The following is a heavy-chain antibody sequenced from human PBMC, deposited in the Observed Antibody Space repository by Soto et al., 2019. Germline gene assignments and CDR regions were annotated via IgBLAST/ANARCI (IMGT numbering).Heavy chain of an antibody. V-gene: IGHV4-30-2*05. CDR1: GGSISSGGYS. CDR2: IYYSGST. J-gene: IGHJ4*02. CDR3: ARVNGDPVNLDY. D-gene: IGHD4-17*01. Sequence: PSETLSLTCAVSGGSISSGGYSWSWIRQPPGKGLEWIGYIYYSGSTYYNPSLKSRVTISVDTSKNQFSLKLSSVTAADTAVYYCARVNGDPVNLDYWGQGTLVTVSS.